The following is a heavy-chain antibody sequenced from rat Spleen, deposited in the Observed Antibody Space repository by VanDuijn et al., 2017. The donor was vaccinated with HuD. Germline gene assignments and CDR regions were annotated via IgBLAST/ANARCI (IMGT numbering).Heavy chain of an antibody. J-gene: IGHJ2*01. Sequence: VHGVRQPPGKGLEWMGVIWGNGNTNYNSALKSRLSISRDTSKNQVFLKMNSLQTEDTAMYFCARLTIGSWGQGVMVTVSS. CDR3: ARLTIGS. V-gene: IGHV2-13*01. D-gene: IGHD1-3*01. CDR2: IWGNGNT.